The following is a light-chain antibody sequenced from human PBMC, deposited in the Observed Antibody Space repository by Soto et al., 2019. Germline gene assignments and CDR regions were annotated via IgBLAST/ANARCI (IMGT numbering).Light chain of an antibody. CDR3: QSYASSKEV. V-gene: IGLV6-57*03. Sequence: NFMLTQPHSVSESPGKTVTISCTRRSGSIASNYVQWYQQRPGSAPTTVIYEDNQRPSGVPDRFSGSIDSSSNSASLTITGLKTEEEADYYCQSYASSKEVCGGGTKITVL. CDR1: SGSIASNY. CDR2: EDN. J-gene: IGLJ3*02.